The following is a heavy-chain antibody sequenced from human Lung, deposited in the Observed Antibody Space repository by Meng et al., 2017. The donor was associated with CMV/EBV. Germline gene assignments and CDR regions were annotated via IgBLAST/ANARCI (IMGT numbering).Heavy chain of an antibody. Sequence: SETLSLTCTVSGGSISSYYWSWIRQPPGKGLEWIGYIYYSGSTNYNPSLKSRVTISVDTSKNQFSLKLSSVTAADTAVYYCARGRRGGFLEWLLSGNWFHPWGQGTLVTVSS. CDR2: IYYSGST. CDR1: GGSISSYY. D-gene: IGHD3-3*01. V-gene: IGHV4-59*12. J-gene: IGHJ5*02. CDR3: ARGRRGGFLEWLLSGNWFHP.